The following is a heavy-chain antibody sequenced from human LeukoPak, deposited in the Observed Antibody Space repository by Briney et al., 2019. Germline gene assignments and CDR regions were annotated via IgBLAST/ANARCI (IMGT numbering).Heavy chain of an antibody. J-gene: IGHJ4*02. CDR3: AREDGYCSGGNCYSYFDS. CDR1: GFTFSHFW. V-gene: IGHV3-7*01. CDR2: IKKTGSET. Sequence: GGSLRLSCAASGFTFSHFWMSWVRQAPGKGLEWVAYIKKTGSETYYVDSVKGRFTITRDNTRNSLFLQMYSLRAEDTAVYFCAREDGYCSGGNCYSYFDSWGQGTLVAVTS. D-gene: IGHD2-15*01.